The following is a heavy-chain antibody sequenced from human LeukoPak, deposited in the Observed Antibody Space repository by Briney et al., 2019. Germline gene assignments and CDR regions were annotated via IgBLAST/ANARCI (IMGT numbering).Heavy chain of an antibody. D-gene: IGHD2-8*01. Sequence: GGSLRLSCAVSGFTFSSYWMNWVRQAPGKGLEWVANIKQDGSEKNYVGSVKGRLTISRDNAKSSLFLQMNDLRAEDTAVYYCAKGGRGNGEVYWGQGTLVTVSS. V-gene: IGHV3-7*01. J-gene: IGHJ4*02. CDR3: AKGGRGNGEVY. CDR1: GFTFSSYW. CDR2: IKQDGSEK.